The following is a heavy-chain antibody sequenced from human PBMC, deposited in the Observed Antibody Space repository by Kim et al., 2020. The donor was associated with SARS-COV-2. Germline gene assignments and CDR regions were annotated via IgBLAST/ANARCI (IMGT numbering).Heavy chain of an antibody. CDR2: ISSNGGST. Sequence: GGSLRLSCSASGFTFSSYAMHWVRQAPGKGLEYVSAISSNGGSTYYADSVKGRFTISRDNSKNTLYLQMSSLRAEDTAVYYCVRGEGHDILTFLAWVDFDYWGQGTLVTVSS. CDR1: GFTFSSYA. D-gene: IGHD3-9*01. V-gene: IGHV3-64D*06. J-gene: IGHJ4*02. CDR3: VRGEGHDILTFLAWVDFDY.